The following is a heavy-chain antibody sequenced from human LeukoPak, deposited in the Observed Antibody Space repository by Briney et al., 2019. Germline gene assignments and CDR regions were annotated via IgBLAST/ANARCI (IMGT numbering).Heavy chain of an antibody. CDR2: IYYSGST. CDR3: ARDRRWLQLDY. D-gene: IGHD5-24*01. V-gene: IGHV4-39*07. J-gene: IGHJ4*02. CDR1: GGSISSSSYY. Sequence: SETLSLTCTVSGGSISSSSYYWGWIRQPPGKGLEWIGSIYYSGSTYYNPSLKSRVTISVDTSKNQFSLKLSSVTAADTAVYYCARDRRWLQLDYWGQGTLVTVSS.